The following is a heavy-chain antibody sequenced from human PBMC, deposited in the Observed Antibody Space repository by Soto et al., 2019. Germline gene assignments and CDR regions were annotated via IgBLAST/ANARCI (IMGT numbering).Heavy chain of an antibody. CDR2: ISGSGGSK. J-gene: IGHJ6*03. D-gene: IGHD3-9*01. CDR1: GFTFSSYA. CDR3: AKAKLRYLHYYYMDV. Sequence: GGSLRLSCAASGFTFSSYAMSWVRQAPGKGLEWVSAISGSGGSKYYADSVKGRFTISRDNSKNTLYLQMNSLRAEDKAVYYCAKAKLRYLHYYYMDVWGKGTTVTVSS. V-gene: IGHV3-23*01.